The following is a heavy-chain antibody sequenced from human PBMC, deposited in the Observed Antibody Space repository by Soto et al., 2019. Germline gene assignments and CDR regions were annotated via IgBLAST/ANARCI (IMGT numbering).Heavy chain of an antibody. V-gene: IGHV4-30-4*01. CDR2: IYYSGST. Sequence: SETLSLTCTVSGGSISIGDYYWSWIRQPPGKGLEWIGYIYYSGSTYYNPSLKSRVTISVDTSKNQFPLKLSSVTAADTAVYYCARGHRAFFFDYWGQGTLVTVSS. CDR3: ARGHRAFFFDY. J-gene: IGHJ4*02. D-gene: IGHD3-16*01. CDR1: GGSISIGDYY.